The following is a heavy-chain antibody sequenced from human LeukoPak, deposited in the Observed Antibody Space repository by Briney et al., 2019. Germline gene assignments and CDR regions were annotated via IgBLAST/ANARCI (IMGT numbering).Heavy chain of an antibody. V-gene: IGHV4-59*02. J-gene: IGHJ4*02. CDR3: ARGVEMATIGFDY. CDR1: GASVSTHY. CDR2: MYHTGST. D-gene: IGHD5-24*01. Sequence: SETLSLTCTVSGASVSTHYWSWIRQPPGKGLEWIGYMYHTGSTNYNSSVESQVTISLDTSKNQLSLMMRSVTAADTAIYYCARGVEMATIGFDYWGQGTLVTVSS.